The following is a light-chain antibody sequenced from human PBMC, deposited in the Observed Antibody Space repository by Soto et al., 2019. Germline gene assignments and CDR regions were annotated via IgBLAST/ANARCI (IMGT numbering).Light chain of an antibody. J-gene: IGLJ3*02. CDR2: GNS. Sequence: QSVLTQPPSVSGAPGQRVTISCTGSSSNIWAGYDVHWYQQLPGTAPKLLIYGNSNRPSGVPDRFSGSKSGPSASLAITGLQAEDDADYYCQSYVSSLSRRVFGGGTKLTLL. V-gene: IGLV1-40*01. CDR3: QSYVSSLSRRV. CDR1: SSNIWAGYD.